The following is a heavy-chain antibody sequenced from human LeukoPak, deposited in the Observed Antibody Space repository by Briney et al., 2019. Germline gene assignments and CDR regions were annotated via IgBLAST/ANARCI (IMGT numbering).Heavy chain of an antibody. CDR3: ARVDRYHYYLDV. CDR2: IMPLFNTA. V-gene: IGHV1-69*05. Sequence: SVKVSCKASGGTFSRYSITWVRQAPGQGLEWMGGIMPLFNTANYAQQFQGRVTITTDESTSTAYMELSSLRFEDTAMYCCARVDRYHYYLDVWGKGTTVTVSS. J-gene: IGHJ6*03. CDR1: GGTFSRYS.